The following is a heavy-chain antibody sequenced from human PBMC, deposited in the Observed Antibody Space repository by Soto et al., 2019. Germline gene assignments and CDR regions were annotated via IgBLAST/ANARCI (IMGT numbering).Heavy chain of an antibody. J-gene: IGHJ3*02. D-gene: IGHD3-3*01. CDR3: ARCVYYDFWSGPGGQYAFDI. Sequence: QLQLQESGSGLVKPSQTLSLTCAVSGGSISSGGYSWSWIRQPPGKGLEWIGYIYHSGSTYYNPSLKSRVTISVDRSKNQFSLKLSSVTAADTAVYYCARCVYYDFWSGPGGQYAFDIWGQGTMVTVSS. V-gene: IGHV4-30-2*01. CDR2: IYHSGST. CDR1: GGSISSGGYS.